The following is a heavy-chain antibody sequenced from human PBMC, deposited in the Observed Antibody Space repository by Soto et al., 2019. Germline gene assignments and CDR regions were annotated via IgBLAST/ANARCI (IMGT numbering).Heavy chain of an antibody. CDR3: ARLAIVVVARSGMDV. D-gene: IGHD2-15*01. J-gene: IGHJ6*02. Sequence: SVKVSCKASGGTFSSYAISWVRQAPGQGLEWMGGIIPIFGTANYAQKFQGRVTITADESTSTAYMELSSLRSEDTAVYYCARLAIVVVARSGMDVWGQGTTVTVSS. CDR1: GGTFSSYA. V-gene: IGHV1-69*13. CDR2: IIPIFGTA.